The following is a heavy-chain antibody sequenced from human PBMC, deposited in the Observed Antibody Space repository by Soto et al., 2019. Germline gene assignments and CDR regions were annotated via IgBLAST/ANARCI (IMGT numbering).Heavy chain of an antibody. Sequence: SETLSLTCTVSGGSISSSSYYWGWIRQPPGKGLEWIGSIYYSGSTYYNPSLKSRATISVDTSKNQFSLKLSSVTAADTAVYYCASDPWFGALYYYYGMDVWGQGTTVTVSS. CDR2: IYYSGST. CDR3: ASDPWFGALYYYYGMDV. V-gene: IGHV4-39*01. J-gene: IGHJ6*02. CDR1: GGSISSSSYY. D-gene: IGHD3-10*01.